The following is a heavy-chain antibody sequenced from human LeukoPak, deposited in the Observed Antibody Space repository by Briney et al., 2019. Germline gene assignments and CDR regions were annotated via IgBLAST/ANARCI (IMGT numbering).Heavy chain of an antibody. CDR2: IYTSGST. J-gene: IGHJ3*02. CDR3: ASGYYDSSGSPFAFDI. V-gene: IGHV4-4*07. CDR1: GGSISSYY. Sequence: SETLSLTCTVSGGSISSYYWSWIRQPAGKGLEWIGRIYTSGSTNYNPSLKSRVTMSVDTSKNQFSLKRSSVTAADTAVYYCASGYYDSSGSPFAFDIWGQGTMVTVSS. D-gene: IGHD3-22*01.